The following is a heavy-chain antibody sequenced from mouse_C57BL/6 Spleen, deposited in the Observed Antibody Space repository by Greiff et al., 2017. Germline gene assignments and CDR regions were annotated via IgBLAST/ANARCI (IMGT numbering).Heavy chain of an antibody. CDR2: INPNNGGT. J-gene: IGHJ4*01. V-gene: IGHV1-22*01. CDR3: AGQNGRAMDY. Sequence: SGPELVKPGASVKMSCKASGYTFTDYNMHWVKQSHGKSLEWIGYINPNNGGTSYNQKFKGKATLPVNKSSSTAYMELRSLTSEDSAVYYCAGQNGRAMDYWGQGTSVTVSS. CDR1: GYTFTDYN.